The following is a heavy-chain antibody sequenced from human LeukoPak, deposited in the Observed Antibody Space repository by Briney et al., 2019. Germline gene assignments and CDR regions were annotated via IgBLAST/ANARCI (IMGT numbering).Heavy chain of an antibody. J-gene: IGHJ4*02. CDR2: IRSQAYSGTT. CDR1: GFTFGYHA. D-gene: IGHD2-2*01. V-gene: IGHV3-49*04. CDR3: TRDIVSISQPYYFDY. Sequence: GGFLRLSCTASGFTFGYHAINLVRQAPGRGLEWVGFIRSQAYSGTTEYATSVKDRFTISRDDSKSIAYLQMNSLKTEDTAVYYCTRDIVSISQPYYFDYWGQGTVVTVSS.